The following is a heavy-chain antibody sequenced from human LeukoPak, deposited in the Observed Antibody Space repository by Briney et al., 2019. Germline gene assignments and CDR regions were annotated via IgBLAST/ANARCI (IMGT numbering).Heavy chain of an antibody. D-gene: IGHD3-10*01. Sequence: GGSLRLSCAASGVTFSSYSMNWVRQAPGKGLEWVSSISSSSSYIYYADSVKGRFTFSRDNAKNSLYLQMNSLRAEDMAVYYCARAGSWGSFDYWGQGTLVTVSS. V-gene: IGHV3-21*01. CDR2: ISSSSSYI. J-gene: IGHJ4*02. CDR3: ARAGSWGSFDY. CDR1: GVTFSSYS.